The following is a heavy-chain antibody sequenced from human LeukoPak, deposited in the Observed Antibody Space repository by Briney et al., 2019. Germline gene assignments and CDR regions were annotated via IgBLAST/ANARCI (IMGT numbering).Heavy chain of an antibody. Sequence: SETLSLTCTVSGGSISSGSYYWGWIRQPPGKGLEWIGSSYYSGSTYYNPSLKSRVTISVDTSKNQFSLKLSSVTAADTAVYYCARRDFDYWGQGTLVTVSS. CDR3: ARRDFDY. CDR1: GGSISSGSYY. V-gene: IGHV4-39*01. CDR2: SYYSGST. J-gene: IGHJ4*02.